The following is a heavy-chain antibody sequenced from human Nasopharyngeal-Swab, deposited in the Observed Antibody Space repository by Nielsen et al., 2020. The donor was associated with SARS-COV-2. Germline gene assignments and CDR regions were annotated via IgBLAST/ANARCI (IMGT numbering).Heavy chain of an antibody. CDR3: ARVVEAGYDAFDI. D-gene: IGHD1-26*01. J-gene: IGHJ3*02. CDR2: MSAYNGNT. V-gene: IGHV1-18*01. Sequence: ASVKVSCRASGYTFTSYGISWLRQAPGQGLEWMGWMSAYNGNTNYAQKLQGRVTMTTDTSTSTAYMELRSLRSDDTAVYYCARVVEAGYDAFDIWGQGTMVTVSS. CDR1: GYTFTSYG.